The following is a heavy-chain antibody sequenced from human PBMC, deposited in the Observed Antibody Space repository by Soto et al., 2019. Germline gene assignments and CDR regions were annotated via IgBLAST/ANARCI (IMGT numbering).Heavy chain of an antibody. CDR1: GYTFTSYY. CDR2: INPSGGST. Sequence: ASVKVSCKASGYTFTSYYMHWVRQAPGQGLEWMGIINPSGGSTSYAQKFQGRVTMTRDTSTSTVYMELSSLRSEDTAVYYCARGRRDTRGGPYYFDYWGQGTLVTVSS. V-gene: IGHV1-46*03. D-gene: IGHD5-18*01. CDR3: ARGRRDTRGGPYYFDY. J-gene: IGHJ4*02.